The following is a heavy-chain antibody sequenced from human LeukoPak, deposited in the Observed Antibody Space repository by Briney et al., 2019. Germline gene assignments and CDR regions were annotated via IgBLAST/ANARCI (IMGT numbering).Heavy chain of an antibody. J-gene: IGHJ6*04. V-gene: IGHV1-2*02. CDR1: GYTFIGYY. D-gene: IGHD3-10*01. CDR3: ARGILWFGELLFSATMDV. Sequence: GASVKVSCKASGYTFIGYYMHWVRQAPGQGLEWMGWINPNSGGTNYAQKFQGRVTMTRDTSISTAYMELSRLRSDDTAVYYCARGILWFGELLFSATMDVWGKGTTVTVSS. CDR2: INPNSGGT.